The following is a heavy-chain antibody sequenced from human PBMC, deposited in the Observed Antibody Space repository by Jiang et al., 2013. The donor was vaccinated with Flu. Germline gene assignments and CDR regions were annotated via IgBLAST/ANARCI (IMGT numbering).Heavy chain of an antibody. J-gene: IGHJ4*02. CDR2: IYPGDSET. V-gene: IGHV5-51*01. CDR1: GYSFSSYW. CDR3: ARTEQWQAVQEGYYFDY. Sequence: GAEVKKPGESLKISCKGSGYSFSSYWIAWVRQKPGKGLEWMGIIYPGDSETWHSPSLQGQVTISSDKSIGTAFLQWSSLKASDSAVYYCARTEQWQAVQEGYYFDYWGQGNPGHRLL. D-gene: IGHD6-19*01.